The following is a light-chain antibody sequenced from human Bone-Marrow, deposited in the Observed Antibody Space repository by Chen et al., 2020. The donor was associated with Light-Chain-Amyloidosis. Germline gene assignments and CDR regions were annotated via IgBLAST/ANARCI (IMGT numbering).Light chain of an antibody. V-gene: IGLV3-1*01. Sequence: SYEVTQPPSVSVSPGQSASITCSGERLGDKYVSWYKQTPGQSPVMVIHKDNRRPSGIPERISGSSSGNTATLTISGAQVMDEADYYCQASDSRTVGFGSGTRVTVL. J-gene: IGLJ1*01. CDR2: KDN. CDR1: RLGDKY. CDR3: QASDSRTVG.